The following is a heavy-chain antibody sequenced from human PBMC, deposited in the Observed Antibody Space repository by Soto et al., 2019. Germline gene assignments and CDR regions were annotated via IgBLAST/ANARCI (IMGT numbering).Heavy chain of an antibody. CDR3: ARLGYCTNGVCQRDC. CDR1: GGSISSGGYY. D-gene: IGHD2-8*01. CDR2: IYYSGST. V-gene: IGHV4-31*03. J-gene: IGHJ4*02. Sequence: SETLSLTCTVSGGSISSGGYYWSWIRQHPGKGLEWIGYIYYSGSTYYNPSLKSRVTISVDTSKNQFSLKLSSVTAADTAVYYCARLGYCTNGVCQRDCWGQGTLVTVSS.